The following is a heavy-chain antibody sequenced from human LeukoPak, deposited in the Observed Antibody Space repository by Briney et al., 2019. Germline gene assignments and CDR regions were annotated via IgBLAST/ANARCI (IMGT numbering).Heavy chain of an antibody. Sequence: PSETLSLTCAVSGGSISSGGYSWSWIRQPPGKGLEWIGYIYHSGSTYYNPSLKSRVTISVDTSKNQFSLKLSSVTAADTAVYYCARGGSGYYSTWGQGTLVTVSS. CDR3: ARGGSGYYST. J-gene: IGHJ4*02. V-gene: IGHV4-30-2*01. D-gene: IGHD3-22*01. CDR1: GGSISSGGYS. CDR2: IYHSGST.